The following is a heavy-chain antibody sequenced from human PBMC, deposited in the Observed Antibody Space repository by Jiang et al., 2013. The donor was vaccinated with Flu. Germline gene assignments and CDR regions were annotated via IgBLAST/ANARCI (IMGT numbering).Heavy chain of an antibody. V-gene: IGHV1-2*02. CDR2: INPNSGGT. D-gene: IGHD2-2*01. J-gene: IGHJ6*02. Sequence: SGAEVKKPGASVKVSCKASGYTFTGYYIHWVRQAPGQGLEWVGWINPNSGGTNYAQKFQGRVTMTRDTSISTAYMELSRLRSDDTTVYYCARGSSSSSRDYYGMDVWGQGTTVTVSS. CDR1: GYTFTGYY. CDR3: ARGSSSSSRDYYGMDV.